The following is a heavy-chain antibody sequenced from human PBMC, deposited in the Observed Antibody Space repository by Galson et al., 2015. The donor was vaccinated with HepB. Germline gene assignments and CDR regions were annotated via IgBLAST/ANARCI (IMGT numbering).Heavy chain of an antibody. CDR2: ISGSGGST. D-gene: IGHD6-13*01. V-gene: IGHV3-23*01. J-gene: IGHJ2*01. CDR1: GFTFSSYA. Sequence: SLRLSCAASGFTFSSYAMSWVRQAPGKGLEWVSAISGSGGSTYYADSVKGRFTISRDNSKNTLYLQMNSLRAEDTAVYYCAKAPSIAAAGIGGAWYLDLWGRGTLVTVSS. CDR3: AKAPSIAAAGIGGAWYLDL.